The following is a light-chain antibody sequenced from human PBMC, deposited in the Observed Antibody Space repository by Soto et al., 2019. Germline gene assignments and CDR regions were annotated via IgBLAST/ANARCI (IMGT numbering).Light chain of an antibody. Sequence: DIQMTQSPSSLSASVGDRVTITCRASQSINTYLNWYQQKPGKAPNLLIYAASNLQSGGPSRFSGSGSGTDFTLTIRRLQTEDIATYFCQQSYGTPMYTFGQWTQLEIK. CDR3: QQSYGTPMYT. V-gene: IGKV1-39*01. CDR2: AAS. CDR1: QSINTY. J-gene: IGKJ2*01.